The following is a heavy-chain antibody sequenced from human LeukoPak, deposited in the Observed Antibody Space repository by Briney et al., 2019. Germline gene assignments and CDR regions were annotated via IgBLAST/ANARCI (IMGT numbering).Heavy chain of an antibody. V-gene: IGHV1-8*01. J-gene: IGHJ5*02. CDR2: MNPNSGNT. D-gene: IGHD2-2*01. CDR3: ARGGEPAGGAPAPSSYWFDP. Sequence: ASVRVSCKASGYTFTSYDINWVRQATGQGLEWMGWMNPNSGNTGYAQKFQGRVTMTRNTSISTAYMELSSLRSEDTAVYYCARGGEPAGGAPAPSSYWFDPWGQGTLVTVSS. CDR1: GYTFTSYD.